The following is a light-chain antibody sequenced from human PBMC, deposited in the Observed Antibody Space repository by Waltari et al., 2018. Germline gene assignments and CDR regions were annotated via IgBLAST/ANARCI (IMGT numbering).Light chain of an antibody. CDR3: AAWDDTLSHWV. V-gene: IGLV1-47*01. CDR1: SPNIGDNY. CDR2: SNT. J-gene: IGLJ3*02. Sequence: QSVLTQPPSASGTPGQRVTISCSGSSPNIGDNYVHWYQPLPGTAPKLLIFSNTQRPSGVRDRFSGSKSGTSASLAISGLRSEDEGDYYCAAWDDTLSHWVFGGGTKLTVL.